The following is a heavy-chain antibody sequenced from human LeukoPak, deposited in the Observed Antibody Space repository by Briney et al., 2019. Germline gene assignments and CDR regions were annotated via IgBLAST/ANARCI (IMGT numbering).Heavy chain of an antibody. V-gene: IGHV4-39*07. Sequence: SETLSLTCTVSGGSIRSSSYYWSWIRQPPGKGLEWIGEINHSGSTNYNPSLKSRVTISVDTSKNQFSLKLSSVTAADTAVYYCARGYSSSWYPRFFDYWGQGTLVTVSS. CDR2: INHSGST. D-gene: IGHD6-13*01. CDR1: GGSIRSSSYY. J-gene: IGHJ4*02. CDR3: ARGYSSSWYPRFFDY.